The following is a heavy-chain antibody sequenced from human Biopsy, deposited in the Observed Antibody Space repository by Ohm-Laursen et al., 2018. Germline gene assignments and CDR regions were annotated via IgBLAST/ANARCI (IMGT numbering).Heavy chain of an antibody. V-gene: IGHV4-34*08. Sequence: PSETLSLTCAVFGKTFSDYQWSWIRQPPGKGLEWIGQINQAGTTNQNPSLKSRVSISADPSKYGFSLGLTAVTAADTAVYLCGNEVHGRDYWGLGAQVTVSS. CDR2: INQAGTT. J-gene: IGHJ4*02. CDR1: GKTFSDYQ. D-gene: IGHD2-15*01. CDR3: GNEVHGRDY.